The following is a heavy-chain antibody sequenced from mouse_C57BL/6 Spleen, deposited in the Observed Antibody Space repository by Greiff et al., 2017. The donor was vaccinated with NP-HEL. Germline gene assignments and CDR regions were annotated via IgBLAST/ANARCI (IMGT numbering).Heavy chain of an antibody. CDR2: ISSGSSTI. V-gene: IGHV5-17*01. CDR1: GFTFSDYG. J-gene: IGHJ4*01. CDR3: ARGIDGAMDY. Sequence: EVHLVESGGGLVKPGGSLKLSCAASGFTFSDYGMHWVRQAPEKGLEWVAYISSGSSTIYYADTVKGRFTISRDNAKNTLFLQMTSLRSEDTAMYYCARGIDGAMDYWGQGTSVTVSS.